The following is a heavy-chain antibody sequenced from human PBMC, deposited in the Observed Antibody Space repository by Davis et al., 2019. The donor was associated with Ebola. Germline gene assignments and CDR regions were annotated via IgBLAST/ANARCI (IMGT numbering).Heavy chain of an antibody. CDR2: IYPGDSDT. J-gene: IGHJ4*02. CDR1: GYTFTTYW. Sequence: TVSCKGSGYTFTTYWIGWVRQMPGKGLEWMGIIYPGDSDTRYSPSFQGQVTIPADKSISTAYLQWSSLKASDTAMYYCARRGGWSGAFLDYWGQGTLVTVSS. V-gene: IGHV5-51*01. CDR3: ARRGGWSGAFLDY. D-gene: IGHD3-3*02.